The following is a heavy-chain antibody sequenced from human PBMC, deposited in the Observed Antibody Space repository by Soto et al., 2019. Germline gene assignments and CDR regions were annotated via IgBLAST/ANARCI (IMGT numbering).Heavy chain of an antibody. D-gene: IGHD2-21*01. CDR2: INKNGGEK. CDR1: GFTFSSYS. V-gene: IGHV3-7*01. Sequence: GGSLRLSCAASGFTFSSYSMSWVRQAPGKGLEWVANINKNGGEKYYVDSVKGRFTISRDNAKNTVYLQMSSLRPDDTAVYYCVNMMIARGAFDFWGQGTLVTVSS. CDR3: VNMMIARGAFDF. J-gene: IGHJ4*02.